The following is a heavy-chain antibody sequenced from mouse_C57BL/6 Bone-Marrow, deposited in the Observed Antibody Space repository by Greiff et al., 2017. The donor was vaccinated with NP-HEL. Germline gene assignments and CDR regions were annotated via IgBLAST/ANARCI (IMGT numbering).Heavy chain of an antibody. CDR2: ILPGSGST. CDR3: ARDYYGSSLYYAMDY. CDR1: GYTFTGYW. V-gene: IGHV1-9*01. D-gene: IGHD1-1*01. J-gene: IGHJ4*01. Sequence: VQLQQSGAELMKPGASVKLSCKATGYTFTGYWIEWVKQRPGHGLEWIGEILPGSGSTNYTEKFKGKATFTADTSSNTAYMQLSSLTTEDSAIYYCARDYYGSSLYYAMDYWGQGTSVTVSS.